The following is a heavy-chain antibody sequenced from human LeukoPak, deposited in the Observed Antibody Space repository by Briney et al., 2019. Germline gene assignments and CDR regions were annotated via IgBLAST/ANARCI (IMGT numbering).Heavy chain of an antibody. V-gene: IGHV1-2*02. CDR2: INPNSGGT. CDR3: ARDSSVYGYYYYYMDV. J-gene: IGHJ6*03. CDR1: GYTFTGYY. D-gene: IGHD2-8*01. Sequence: ASVKVFCKASGYTFTGYYMHWVRQAPGQGLEWMGWINPNSGGTNYAQKFQSRVTMTRDTSISTAYMELSRLRSDDTAVYYCARDSSVYGYYYYYMDVWGKGTTVTISS.